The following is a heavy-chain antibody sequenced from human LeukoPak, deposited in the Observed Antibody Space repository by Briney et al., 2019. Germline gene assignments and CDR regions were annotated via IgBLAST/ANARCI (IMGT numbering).Heavy chain of an antibody. J-gene: IGHJ4*02. V-gene: IGHV3-30*04. D-gene: IGHD6-19*01. CDR2: ISYDGSDK. CDR3: ASRSVAQPH. CDR1: EFMFSSYA. Sequence: GGSLRLSCAASEFMFSSYAMHWVRQAPGKGLEWMAVISYDGSDKYYADSVKGRFTISRDNSKNTLYLQMNSLRAEDTAVYYCASRSVAQPHWGQGTLVTVSS.